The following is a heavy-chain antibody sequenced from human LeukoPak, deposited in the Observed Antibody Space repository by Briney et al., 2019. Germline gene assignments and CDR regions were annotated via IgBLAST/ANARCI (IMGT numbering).Heavy chain of an antibody. V-gene: IGHV3-11*05. J-gene: IGHJ4*02. CDR2: ISSSSSYT. CDR1: GFTFSDYY. Sequence: PGGSLRLSCAASGFTFSDYYMSWIRQAPGKGLEWVSYISSSSSYTNYADSVMGRFTISRDNAKNSLYLQMNSLRAEDTAVYYCARVHYDILTGYSPHFDYWGQGTLVTVSS. D-gene: IGHD3-9*01. CDR3: ARVHYDILTGYSPHFDY.